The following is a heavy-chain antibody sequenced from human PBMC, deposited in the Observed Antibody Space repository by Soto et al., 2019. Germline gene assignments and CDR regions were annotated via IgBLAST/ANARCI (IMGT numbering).Heavy chain of an antibody. CDR1: ADSSSFSNDY. J-gene: IGHJ4*02. CDR2: SSYNGGT. D-gene: IGHD1-1*01. V-gene: IGHV4-39*01. Sequence: PSETLSLTCTVSADSSSFSNDYWGWIRQPPGKGLQWIGSSSYNGGTFYNPSLKGRVAMSVDASKKLCSLQVTAVTAADTAVYYCVRHRIEVVWRGFDSWGQGTLVTVSS. CDR3: VRHRIEVVWRGFDS.